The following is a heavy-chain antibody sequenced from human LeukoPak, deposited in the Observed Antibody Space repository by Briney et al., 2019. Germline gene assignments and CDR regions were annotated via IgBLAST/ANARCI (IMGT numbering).Heavy chain of an antibody. CDR1: GFTFGTYT. CDR2: ISGSGGGT. CDR3: ARRNYSLDF. V-gene: IGHV3-23*01. Sequence: GGSLRLSCAASGFTFGTYTMTWVRQTPGKGLEWVSGISGSGGGTYYAGSPKGRFTISRDNSKNTLYLQMYSLRAEDTGVYYCARRNYSLDFWGQGTLVTVSS. J-gene: IGHJ4*02. D-gene: IGHD2-15*01.